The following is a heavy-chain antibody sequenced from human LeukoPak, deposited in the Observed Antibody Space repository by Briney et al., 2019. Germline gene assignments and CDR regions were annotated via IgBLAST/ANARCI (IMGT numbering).Heavy chain of an antibody. D-gene: IGHD3-3*01. V-gene: IGHV1-2*02. Sequence: ASVKVSCKASGYSFTGHYMHWVRQAPGQGLEWMGWINPNSGGTNYAQKFQGRVTMTRDTSSGTAYMELSRLRSDGTAVYYCARGGGTVFGVLNDWGQGTLVTVSS. CDR1: GYSFTGHY. J-gene: IGHJ4*02. CDR3: ARGGGTVFGVLND. CDR2: INPNSGGT.